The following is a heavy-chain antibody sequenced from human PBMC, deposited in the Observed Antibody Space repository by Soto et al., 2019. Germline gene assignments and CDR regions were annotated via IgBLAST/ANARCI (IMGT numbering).Heavy chain of an antibody. CDR1: GYTFTSYY. J-gene: IGHJ4*02. CDR3: ARGPRRAAAALDY. Sequence: QVQLVQSGAEVKKPGASVKVSCKASGYTFTSYYMHWVRQAPGQGLEWMGLIIPSGGGTSYAQKFQGRVTMTSDTSTSTVYMELSSLRSEDTAVYYCARGPRRAAAALDYWGQGTLVTVSS. D-gene: IGHD6-13*01. V-gene: IGHV1-46*01. CDR2: IIPSGGGT.